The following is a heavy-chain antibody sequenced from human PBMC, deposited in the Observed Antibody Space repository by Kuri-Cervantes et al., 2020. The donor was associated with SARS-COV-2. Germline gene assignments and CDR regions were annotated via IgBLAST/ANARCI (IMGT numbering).Heavy chain of an antibody. CDR3: ARDEWHYYGSGSYGPRYYYYGMDV. Sequence: GESLKISCAASGFTFSSYSMNWVRQAPGKGLEWVSYISSSSSTIYYADSVKGRFIISRDNAKNSLYLQMNSLRAEDTAVYYCARDEWHYYGSGSYGPRYYYYGMDVWGQGTTVTVSS. J-gene: IGHJ6*02. D-gene: IGHD3-10*01. V-gene: IGHV3-48*01. CDR1: GFTFSSYS. CDR2: ISSSSSTI.